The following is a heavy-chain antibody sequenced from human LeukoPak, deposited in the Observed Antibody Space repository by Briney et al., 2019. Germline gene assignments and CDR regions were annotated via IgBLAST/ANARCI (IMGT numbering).Heavy chain of an antibody. CDR1: GFTFSSYA. Sequence: PGRSLRLSCAASGFTFSSYAMSWVRQAPGKGLEWVSAISGSGGSTYYADSVKGRFTISRDNSKNSLYLQMNSLRAEDTAVYYCAKVITDSSGYFDYWGQGTLVTVSS. J-gene: IGHJ4*02. V-gene: IGHV3-23*01. CDR3: AKVITDSSGYFDY. D-gene: IGHD3-22*01. CDR2: ISGSGGST.